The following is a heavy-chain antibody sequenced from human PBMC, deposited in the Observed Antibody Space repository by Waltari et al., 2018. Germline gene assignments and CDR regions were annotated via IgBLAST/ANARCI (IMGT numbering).Heavy chain of an antibody. CDR3: AKSEAEYCSGGSCYY. Sequence: EVQLLESGGGLVQPGGSLRLSCAASGFTFSNYAMSWVRQAPGKGLEWVSTITGRGTTTYYSDSVKGRFTISRDNSENTLYLQMNSLRDGDTAVYYCAKSEAEYCSGGSCYYWGQGTLVTVSS. V-gene: IGHV3-23*01. CDR1: GFTFSNYA. J-gene: IGHJ4*02. CDR2: ITGRGTTT. D-gene: IGHD2-15*01.